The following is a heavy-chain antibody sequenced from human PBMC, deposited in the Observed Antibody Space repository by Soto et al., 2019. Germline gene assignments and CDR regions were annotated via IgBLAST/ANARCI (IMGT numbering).Heavy chain of an antibody. CDR2: ISHSGRT. Sequence: QVQLQESGPGLVKPSQTLSLTCTVSGGSISSGTYYWTWVRQRPGEGLEWIGFISHSGRTYYNPSLKSRAAISVDTSENQFSLRLSSVTAADTAVYFCARDSDYCTGGSCYGNFDFWGQGNLVTVSS. J-gene: IGHJ4*02. D-gene: IGHD2-15*01. CDR1: GGSISSGTYY. V-gene: IGHV4-31*03. CDR3: ARDSDYCTGGSCYGNFDF.